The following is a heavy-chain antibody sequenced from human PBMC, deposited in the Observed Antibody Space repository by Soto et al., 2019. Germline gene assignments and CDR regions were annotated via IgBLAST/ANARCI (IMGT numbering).Heavy chain of an antibody. D-gene: IGHD3-10*01. CDR1: GFIFSDYA. CDR2: ISSSGARI. V-gene: IGHV3-48*02. J-gene: IGHJ4*02. CDR3: AKDSLRGQFEK. Sequence: EELLVESGGGLVQPGGSLTLSCEISGFIFSDYAMDWVRQAPGKGLEWISYISSSGARIDYADSVEGRFTISRDNVKNSVFLQMNNLRDEDTAVYYCAKDSLRGQFEKWGPGILVTVSS.